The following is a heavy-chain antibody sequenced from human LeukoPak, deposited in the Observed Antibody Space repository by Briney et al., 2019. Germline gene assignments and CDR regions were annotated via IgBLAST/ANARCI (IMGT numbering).Heavy chain of an antibody. CDR1: GFTLDDYA. CDR3: AKVGDSRKPVDYYFDY. V-gene: IGHV3-43*02. CDR2: ISGDGGST. J-gene: IGHJ4*02. D-gene: IGHD2-21*02. Sequence: GGSLRLSCAASGFTLDDYAMHWVRQAPGRGLEWVSLISGDGGSTYYADSVKGRFTISRDNSKNSLYLQLNSLRSEDTALYYCAKVGDSRKPVDYYFDYWGQGTLVTVSS.